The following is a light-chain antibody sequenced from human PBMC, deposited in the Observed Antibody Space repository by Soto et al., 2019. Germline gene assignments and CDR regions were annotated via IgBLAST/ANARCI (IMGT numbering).Light chain of an antibody. V-gene: IGKV3-15*01. Sequence: IVMTQSPATLSVSPGERATLSCRASQSVSSNLAWYQQKPGQAPRLLIYATSTRATGIPDRFSGSGSGTEFTLTISSLQPEDFALYHCQQYDNKPPITFGQGTRLEIK. CDR1: QSVSSN. CDR2: ATS. J-gene: IGKJ5*01. CDR3: QQYDNKPPIT.